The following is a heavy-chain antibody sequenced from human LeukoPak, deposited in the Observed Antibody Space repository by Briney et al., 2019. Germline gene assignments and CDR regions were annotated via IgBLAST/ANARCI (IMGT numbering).Heavy chain of an antibody. CDR1: GGSISNYY. V-gene: IGHV4-59*01. Sequence: SETLSLTCTVSGGSISNYYWGWIRQPPGKGLEWIGYIYYSGSTKYNASLKSRVIISVDMSKNQFSLNLSSVTAADTAVYYCARYSGTYYVYWGQGTLVTVSS. CDR3: ARYSGTYYVY. J-gene: IGHJ4*02. D-gene: IGHD1-26*01. CDR2: IYYSGST.